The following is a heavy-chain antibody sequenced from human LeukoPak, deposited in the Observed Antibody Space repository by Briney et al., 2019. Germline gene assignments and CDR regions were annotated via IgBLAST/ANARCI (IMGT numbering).Heavy chain of an antibody. CDR1: GYSISSGYY. Sequence: SETLSLTCTVSGYSISSGYYWGWIRQPPGKGLEWIGSISYSGSTYHNPSLKSRVSISADTSKNQLSLKLSSVTAADTAVYFCARGPYSYDSSGAFDIWGQGTMVTVSS. J-gene: IGHJ3*02. D-gene: IGHD3-22*01. CDR3: ARGPYSYDSSGAFDI. CDR2: ISYSGST. V-gene: IGHV4-38-2*02.